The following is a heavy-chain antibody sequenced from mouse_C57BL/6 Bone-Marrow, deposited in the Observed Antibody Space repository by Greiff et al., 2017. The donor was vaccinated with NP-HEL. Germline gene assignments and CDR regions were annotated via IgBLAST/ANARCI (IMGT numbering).Heavy chain of an antibody. J-gene: IGHJ1*03. V-gene: IGHV1-81*01. CDR1: GYTFTSYG. CDR2: IDPRSGNT. Sequence: QVQLQQPGAELARPGASVKLSCKASGYTFTSYGISWVKQRTGQGLEWIGEIDPRSGNTYYNEKFKGKATFTAETSSNTAYMQLSRLRTEDSAIYYCAPGTGLRRAWYFYVWGTGTTVTVSS. CDR3: APGTGLRRAWYFYV. D-gene: IGHD2-4*01.